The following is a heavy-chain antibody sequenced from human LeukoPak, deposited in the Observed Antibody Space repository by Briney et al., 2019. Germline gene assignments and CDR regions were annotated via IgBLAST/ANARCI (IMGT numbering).Heavy chain of an antibody. CDR2: ISSGGNT. CDR1: GFTFSTYA. V-gene: IGHV3-23*01. CDR3: TKDRRQWVVPYFDS. J-gene: IGHJ4*02. D-gene: IGHD6-19*01. Sequence: PGGSLRLSCAASGFTFSTYAMSWVRHTPGKGLEWVSGISSGGNTQYPDSVKGRFTVSRDNSKNTLHLQMDSLRAEDTAIYYCTKDRRQWVVPYFDSWGQGTVVTVSS.